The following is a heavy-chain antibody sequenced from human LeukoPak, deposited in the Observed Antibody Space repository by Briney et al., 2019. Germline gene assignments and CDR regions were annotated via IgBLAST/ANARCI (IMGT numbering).Heavy chain of an antibody. D-gene: IGHD2-2*01. Sequence: ASVKVSCKASGYTFTGYYMHWVRLAPGQGLEWMGWINPNSGGTNYAQKFQGRVTMTRDTSISTAYMELSRLRSDDTAVYYCARDSRDARSYYYYGMDVWGQGTTVTVSS. CDR3: ARDSRDARSYYYYGMDV. CDR1: GYTFTGYY. J-gene: IGHJ6*02. V-gene: IGHV1-2*02. CDR2: INPNSGGT.